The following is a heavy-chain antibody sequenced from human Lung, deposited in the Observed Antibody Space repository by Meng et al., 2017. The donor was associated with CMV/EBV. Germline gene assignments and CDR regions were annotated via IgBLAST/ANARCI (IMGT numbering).Heavy chain of an antibody. CDR2: IRHDVRGN. CDR1: GFTFSNYG. CDR3: AKDSPLSGSNTSYFDS. D-gene: IGHD4-23*01. J-gene: IGHJ4*02. V-gene: IGHV3-30*02. Sequence: GGSLRLXCVASGFTFSNYGMNCVRQVPGKELEWVSFIRHDVRGNYYADSVKGRFTISRDNSKNTLYMQMNSLRPEDTAVYYCAKDSPLSGSNTSYFDSWGQGTXVNVYS.